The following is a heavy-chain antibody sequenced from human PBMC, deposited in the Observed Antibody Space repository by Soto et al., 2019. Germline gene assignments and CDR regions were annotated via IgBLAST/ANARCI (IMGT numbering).Heavy chain of an antibody. J-gene: IGHJ4*02. CDR1: GGSISSSNYY. Sequence: QLQLQESGPGLVKPSETLSLTCTVSGGSISSSNYYWGWIRQPPGKGLEWIGSIYYSGSTYYNSSLKSRVTLSVDTSKTQFPLKLTSVTAAATAVYYSPTLPHYGDPTAGFWGQGTLVTVSS. CDR3: PTLPHYGDPTAGF. D-gene: IGHD4-17*01. CDR2: IYYSGST. V-gene: IGHV4-39*01.